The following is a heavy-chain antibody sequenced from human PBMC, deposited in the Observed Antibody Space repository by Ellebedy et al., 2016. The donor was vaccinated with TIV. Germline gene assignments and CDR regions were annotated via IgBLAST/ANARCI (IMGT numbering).Heavy chain of an antibody. J-gene: IGHJ5*02. CDR2: IIPIFGTA. Sequence: SVKVSCXASGGTFSSYAISWVRQAPGQGLEWMGGIIPIFGTANYAQKFQGRVTITADESTSTVYMELSSLRSEDTAVYYCARGRERSSGWGNWFDPWGQGTLVTVSS. D-gene: IGHD6-19*01. CDR3: ARGRERSSGWGNWFDP. V-gene: IGHV1-69*13. CDR1: GGTFSSYA.